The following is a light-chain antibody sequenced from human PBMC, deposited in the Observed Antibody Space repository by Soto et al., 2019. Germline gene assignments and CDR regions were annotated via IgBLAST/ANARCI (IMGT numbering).Light chain of an antibody. CDR3: QQCCSSPWT. CDR1: QSVSSYY. J-gene: IGKJ1*01. CDR2: AAS. Sequence: EIVLTQSLGTLSLSPGERATLSCRASQSVSSYYLAWYQQKPGQAPRLLLYAASSRATGIPDRFSGGGSGTDFTLTISRLEPEDFAAYYCQQCCSSPWTVGQGTKVEIK. V-gene: IGKV3-20*01.